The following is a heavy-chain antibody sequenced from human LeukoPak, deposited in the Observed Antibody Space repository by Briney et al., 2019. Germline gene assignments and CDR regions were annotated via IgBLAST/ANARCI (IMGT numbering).Heavy chain of an antibody. Sequence: SETLSLTCTAPGGSISSSSYCWGWIRQPPGKGLEWIGSIYYSGSTYYNPSLKSRVTISVDTSKNQFSLKLSSVTAADTAVYYCARHDSVVTAMVDYWGQGTLVTVSS. CDR2: IYYSGST. J-gene: IGHJ4*02. CDR3: ARHDSVVTAMVDY. V-gene: IGHV4-39*01. D-gene: IGHD2-21*02. CDR1: GGSISSSSYC.